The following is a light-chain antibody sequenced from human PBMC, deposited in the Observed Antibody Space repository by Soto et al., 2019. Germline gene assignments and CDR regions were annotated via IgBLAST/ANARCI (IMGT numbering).Light chain of an antibody. CDR1: QSVSSTF. V-gene: IGKV3-20*01. CDR3: QQYGSSPPIT. CDR2: GAS. Sequence: PGERATLSCRASQSVSSTFLAWYQQKPGQAPRLLIYGASSRATGIPDRFSGSGSGTDFTLIINRLEPEDFAMYYCQQYGSSPPITFGQGTRLEIK. J-gene: IGKJ5*01.